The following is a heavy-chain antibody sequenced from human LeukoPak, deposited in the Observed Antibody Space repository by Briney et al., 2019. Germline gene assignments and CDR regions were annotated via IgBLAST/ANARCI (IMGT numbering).Heavy chain of an antibody. CDR2: INHSGST. CDR1: GGSISSGDYY. D-gene: IGHD3-22*01. V-gene: IGHV4-39*07. CDR3: ARKGTMIPRAHFDL. Sequence: TSETLSLTCTVSGGSISSGDYYWSWIRQPPGKGLEWIGEINHSGSTNYNPSLKSRVTISVDTSKNQFSLKLSSVTAADTAVYYCARKGTMIPRAHFDLWGRGTLVTVSS. J-gene: IGHJ2*01.